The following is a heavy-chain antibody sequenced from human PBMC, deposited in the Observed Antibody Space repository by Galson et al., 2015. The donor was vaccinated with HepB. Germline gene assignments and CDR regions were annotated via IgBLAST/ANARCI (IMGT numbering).Heavy chain of an antibody. CDR1: GFSLSTRGEG. V-gene: IGHV2-5*02. CDR2: IYCDDDK. Sequence: ALVKTTHTLTLTRTFSGFSLSTRGEGVGWVRQPPGKALERLALIYCDDDKRYSPSLRSRLTITKDTSKNQRVLTMTNMDPVETATSYCAHRRITMVRGYFDLWGRGTLVTVSS. D-gene: IGHD3-10*01. CDR3: AHRRITMVRGYFDL. J-gene: IGHJ2*01.